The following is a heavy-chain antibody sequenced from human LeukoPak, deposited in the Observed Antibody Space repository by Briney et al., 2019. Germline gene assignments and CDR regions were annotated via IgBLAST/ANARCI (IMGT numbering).Heavy chain of an antibody. J-gene: IGHJ6*02. V-gene: IGHV3-23*01. CDR3: AKPPPSSYYYYYGMDV. CDR1: GFTFSSYA. CDR2: ISGNGGST. D-gene: IGHD6-13*01. Sequence: GGSLRLSCAASGFTFSSYAMSWVRQAPGKGPEWVSAISGNGGSTYYADSVKGRFTISRDISKNTLYLQMNSLRAEDTAVYYCAKPPPSSYYYYYGMDVWGQGTTVTVSS.